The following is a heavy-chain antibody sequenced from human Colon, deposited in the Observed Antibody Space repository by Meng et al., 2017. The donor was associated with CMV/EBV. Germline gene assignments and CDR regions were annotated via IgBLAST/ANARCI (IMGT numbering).Heavy chain of an antibody. CDR1: GFTFSSYS. D-gene: IGHD1-26*01. J-gene: IGHJ6*02. Sequence: GESLKISCAGSGFTFSSYSMTWARQAPGKGLEWVSFIGSNSSSIYYAESLKGRFTISRDNANNSLFLELNSLRADDTAVYYCARLSGNSRMDVWGQGTTVTVSS. CDR3: ARLSGNSRMDV. V-gene: IGHV3-21*01. CDR2: IGSNSSSI.